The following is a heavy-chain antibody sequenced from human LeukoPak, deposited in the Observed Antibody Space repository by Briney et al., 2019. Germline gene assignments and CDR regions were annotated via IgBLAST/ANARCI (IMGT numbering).Heavy chain of an antibody. D-gene: IGHD2-2*01. V-gene: IGHV1-2*02. CDR1: GYTFTGYY. CDR3: ARDQGYCSSTSCFNYYYGMDV. Sequence: ASVTVSCKASGYTFTGYYMHWVRQAPGQGLEWMGWINPNSGGTNYAQKFQGRVTMTRDTSISTAYMELSRLRSDDTAAYYCARDQGYCSSTSCFNYYYGMDVWGQGTTVTVSS. J-gene: IGHJ6*02. CDR2: INPNSGGT.